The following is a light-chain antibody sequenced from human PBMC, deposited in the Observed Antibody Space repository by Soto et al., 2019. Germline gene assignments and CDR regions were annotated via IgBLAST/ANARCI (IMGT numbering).Light chain of an antibody. CDR1: QSISSW. Sequence: DIQMTQSPSTLSASVGDRVTITCRASQSISSWLAWYQQKSGKAPKLLIYRAFSLESGVPSRFSGGGSGTEFTLTISSLQPDYFATYYGQQYDSYPWTFGQATKVEIK. CDR3: QQYDSYPWT. V-gene: IGKV1-5*03. J-gene: IGKJ1*01. CDR2: RAF.